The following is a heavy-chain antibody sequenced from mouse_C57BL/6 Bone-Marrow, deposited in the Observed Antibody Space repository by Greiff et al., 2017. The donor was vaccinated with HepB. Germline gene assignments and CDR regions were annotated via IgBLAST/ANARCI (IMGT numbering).Heavy chain of an antibody. Sequence: VQLKESGGGLVKPGGSLKLSCAASGFTFSSYAMSWVRQTPEKRLEWVATISDGGSYTYYPDNVKGRFTISRDNAKNNLYLQMSHLKSEDTAMYYCARKYYGSSYPNYYAMDYWGQGTSVTVSS. CDR3: ARKYYGSSYPNYYAMDY. D-gene: IGHD1-1*01. J-gene: IGHJ4*01. CDR1: GFTFSSYA. V-gene: IGHV5-4*01. CDR2: ISDGGSYT.